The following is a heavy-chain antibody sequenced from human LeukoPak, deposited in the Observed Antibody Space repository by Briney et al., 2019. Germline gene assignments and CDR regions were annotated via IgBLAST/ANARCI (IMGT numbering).Heavy chain of an antibody. J-gene: IGHJ4*02. Sequence: SETLSLTCTVSGGSISSSSYYWGWIRQPPGKGLEWIGSIYYSGSTYYNPSLKSRVTISVDTSKNQFSLKLSSVTAADTAVYYCARGRNYDILTGYPDYWGQGTLVTVSS. CDR1: GGSISSSSYY. V-gene: IGHV4-39*07. CDR3: ARGRNYDILTGYPDY. D-gene: IGHD3-9*01. CDR2: IYYSGST.